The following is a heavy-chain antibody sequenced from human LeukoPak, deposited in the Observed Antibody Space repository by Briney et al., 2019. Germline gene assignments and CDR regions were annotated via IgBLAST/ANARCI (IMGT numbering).Heavy chain of an antibody. V-gene: IGHV3-33*06. J-gene: IGHJ4*02. Sequence: GRSLRLSCAASGFTFSSYGMHWVRQAPGKGLEWVAVIWYDGSNKYYADSVKGRFTISRDNSKNTLYLQMNSLRAEDTALYYCAKDNYDYGDYDGGDYWGQGTLVTVSS. CDR2: IWYDGSNK. CDR1: GFTFSSYG. D-gene: IGHD4-17*01. CDR3: AKDNYDYGDYDGGDY.